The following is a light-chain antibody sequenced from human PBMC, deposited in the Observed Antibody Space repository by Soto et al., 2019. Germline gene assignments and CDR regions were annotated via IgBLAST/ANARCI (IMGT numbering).Light chain of an antibody. Sequence: VLTQSPGTLSLSPGERATLSCRASQSVSSSYLDWYQQKPGQAPRHLIYGASSRATGIPDRFSGSGSGTDFTLTFSRLEPEDFGVYYCQQYGSSLFTFGPGTKVDIK. CDR1: QSVSSSY. V-gene: IGKV3-20*01. CDR2: GAS. CDR3: QQYGSSLFT. J-gene: IGKJ3*01.